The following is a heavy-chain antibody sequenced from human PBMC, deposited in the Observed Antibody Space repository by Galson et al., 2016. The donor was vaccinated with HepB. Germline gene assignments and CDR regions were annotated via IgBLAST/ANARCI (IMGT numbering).Heavy chain of an antibody. D-gene: IGHD3-9*01. CDR3: AKDPELQYFDWSMPWY. J-gene: IGHJ4*01. CDR1: GFIFRRTG. CDR2: TSFDETNK. V-gene: IGHV3-30*18. Sequence: SLRLSCAASGFIFRRTGMHWVRQAPGKGLEWVAGTSFDETNKHYADSVKGRFTISRDNSKNTLYLQMNSLTSEDTAVYYCAKDPELQYFDWSMPWYWGRGTLVTVSS.